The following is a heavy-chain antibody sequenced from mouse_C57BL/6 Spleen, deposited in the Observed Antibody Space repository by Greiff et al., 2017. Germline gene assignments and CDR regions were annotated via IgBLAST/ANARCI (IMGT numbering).Heavy chain of an antibody. CDR1: GYTFTSYW. CDR3: ERWAGTTRYAMDY. V-gene: IGHV1-50*01. Sequence: QVLLQQPGAELVKPGASVTLSCKASGYTFTSYWMQWVKQRPGQGLEWIGEIDPSDSYTNYNQKFKGQATLTVDTSSSTDCMQLRRLTSEDSAVYYSERWAGTTRYAMDYWGQGTSVTVSS. CDR2: IDPSDSYT. J-gene: IGHJ4*01. D-gene: IGHD2-14*01.